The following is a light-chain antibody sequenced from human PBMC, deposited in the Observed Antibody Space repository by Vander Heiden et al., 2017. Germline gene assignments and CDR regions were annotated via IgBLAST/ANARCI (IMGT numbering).Light chain of an antibody. CDR3: QSYDSSHWV. J-gene: IGLJ3*02. CDR2: GYR. CDR1: SSNIGAGYD. Sequence: QSVLTPPPSVSGAPGQRVTIYCTGCSSNIGAGYDVHWYQQLHGTAPNLLIYGYRHRPSGVPDRFSGSKSGTSASLAITGLQAEDEADYYCQSYDSSHWVFGGGTKLTVL. V-gene: IGLV1-40*01.